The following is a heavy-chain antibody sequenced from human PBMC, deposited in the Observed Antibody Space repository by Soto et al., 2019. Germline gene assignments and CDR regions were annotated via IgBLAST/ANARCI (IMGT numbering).Heavy chain of an antibody. Sequence: ASVKFSCKASGYTFTSYGISWVRQAPGQVLECMVWISAYNGSTNYXXKLQGRVXXTTDASRSTAXMELRXLRSDDTAVYYCAREVSAFDYWGQGTLVTVSS. CDR2: ISAYNGST. V-gene: IGHV1-18*01. CDR1: GYTFTSYG. J-gene: IGHJ4*02. CDR3: AREVSAFDY.